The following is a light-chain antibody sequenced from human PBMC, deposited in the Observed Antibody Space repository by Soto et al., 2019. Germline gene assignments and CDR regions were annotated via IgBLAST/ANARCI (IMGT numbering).Light chain of an antibody. J-gene: IGLJ3*02. CDR1: SSDVGDYNY. Sequence: QSVMTQPASVSGSPGQSITISCTGTSSDVGDYNYVSWYQQHPGKAPKHMIYDVSHRPSGVSNRFSGTKSGNTASLTISGINAEDEADYYCNSYTSSSTHNVLFGGGTKLTVL. CDR2: DVS. V-gene: IGLV2-14*03. CDR3: NSYTSSSTHNVL.